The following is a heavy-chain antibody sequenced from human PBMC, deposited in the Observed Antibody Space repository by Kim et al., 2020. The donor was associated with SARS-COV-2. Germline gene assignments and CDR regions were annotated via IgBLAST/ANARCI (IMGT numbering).Heavy chain of an antibody. J-gene: IGHJ3*01. D-gene: IGHD2-21*01. V-gene: IGHV1-18*01. CDR1: GYSFTTYG. Sequence: ASVKVSCKTSGYSFTTYGVSWVRQAPGQGLEWMGWIRAYNGHKIYAEKFQGRVTMTMDPDTDTVYMEIWSLRSEDTAVYYCGRLQGRGGDCDAVDFWGQG. CDR2: IRAYNGHK. CDR3: GRLQGRGGDCDAVDF.